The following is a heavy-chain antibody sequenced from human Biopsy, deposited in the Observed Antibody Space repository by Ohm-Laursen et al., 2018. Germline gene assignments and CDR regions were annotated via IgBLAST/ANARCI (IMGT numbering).Heavy chain of an antibody. V-gene: IGHV3-15*01. D-gene: IGHD3-16*01. CDR2: IKSKFDGETT. Sequence: SLRPSCAASGFTFGDAWMSWIRQAPGKGLEWVGRIKSKFDGETTDYAAPVKGRFIISRDDSKSTLFLQMNSLKVEDTGVYFCSTGGGDFYYNGIDVWGQGTTVTVSS. CDR1: GFTFGDAW. CDR3: STGGGDFYYNGIDV. J-gene: IGHJ6*02.